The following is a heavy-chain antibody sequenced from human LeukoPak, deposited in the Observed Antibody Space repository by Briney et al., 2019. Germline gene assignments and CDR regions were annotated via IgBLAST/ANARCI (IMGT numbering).Heavy chain of an antibody. Sequence: GGSLRLSCAASGFTFSSYAMHWVRQAPGKGLEYVSVISSDGGSTYYANSVKGRFSISRDNSKNTMYIQMGSLRAEDTAVYYCARDTNPLGYCSSTGCYGYYYYYMDVWGKGATVTVSS. V-gene: IGHV3-64*01. CDR2: ISSDGGST. CDR1: GFTFSSYA. D-gene: IGHD2-2*03. J-gene: IGHJ6*03. CDR3: ARDTNPLGYCSSTGCYGYYYYYMDV.